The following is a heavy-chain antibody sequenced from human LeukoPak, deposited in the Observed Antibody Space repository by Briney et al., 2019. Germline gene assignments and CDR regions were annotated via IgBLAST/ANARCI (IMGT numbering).Heavy chain of an antibody. J-gene: IGHJ4*02. V-gene: IGHV1-46*01. Sequence: ASVKVSCKASGYSLTTYYMHWVRQAPGQGLEWMAIINPSGGSTSYAQKFQGRVTMTRDTSTSTVYKELSSLRSEDTAVYYCARDYGALASSRLEYYFDYWGQGTLVTVSS. CDR3: ARDYGALASSRLEYYFDY. CDR2: INPSGGST. CDR1: GYSLTTYY. D-gene: IGHD6-13*01.